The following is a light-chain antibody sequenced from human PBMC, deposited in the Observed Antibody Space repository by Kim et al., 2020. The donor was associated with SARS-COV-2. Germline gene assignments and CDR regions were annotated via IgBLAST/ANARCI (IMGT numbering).Light chain of an antibody. Sequence: DIQMTQSPSILSASVGDTLTITCRASQNVQNWVAWYQQKPGQVPKLLVEKASHLQSGVPPRFSGSGFGSHFTLTITTLQPDDFASYYCQQYHTGSTFGQGTKVYIK. V-gene: IGKV1-5*03. J-gene: IGKJ1*01. CDR1: QNVQNW. CDR2: KAS. CDR3: QQYHTGST.